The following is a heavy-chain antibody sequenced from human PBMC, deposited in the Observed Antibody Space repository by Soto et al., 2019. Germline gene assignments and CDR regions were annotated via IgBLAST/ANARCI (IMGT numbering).Heavy chain of an antibody. V-gene: IGHV4-31*03. CDR2: IYYSGST. D-gene: IGHD3-16*02. CDR3: ARSTDDYVWGSYRYNPRGRAFDI. Sequence: SETLSLTCTVSGGSISSGGYYWSWIRQHPGKGLEWIGYIYYSGSTYYNPSLKSRVTISVDTSKNQFSLKLSSVTAADTAVYYCARSTDDYVWGSYRYNPRGRAFDIWGQGTMVTVSS. CDR1: GGSISSGGYY. J-gene: IGHJ3*02.